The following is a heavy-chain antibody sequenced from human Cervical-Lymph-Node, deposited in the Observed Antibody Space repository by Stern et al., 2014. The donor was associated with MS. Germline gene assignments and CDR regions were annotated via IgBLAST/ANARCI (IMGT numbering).Heavy chain of an antibody. CDR2: INTNTEKA. V-gene: IGHV7-4-1*02. D-gene: IGHD3-22*01. J-gene: IGHJ4*02. Sequence: VQLLQSGSELKKPGASVKVCCKASGYTFTSFALNWVRQAPGQGLEWMGWINTNTEKATYAKGFRGRFVFSLDTSVTTTFLQISSLKADDTAVYFCARTDSSGYLIDYWGQGTLVSVSS. CDR1: GYTFTSFA. CDR3: ARTDSSGYLIDY.